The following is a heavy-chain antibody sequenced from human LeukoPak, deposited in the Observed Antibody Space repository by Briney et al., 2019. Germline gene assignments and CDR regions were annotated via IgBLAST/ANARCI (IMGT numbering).Heavy chain of an antibody. J-gene: IGHJ4*02. V-gene: IGHV3-23*01. Sequence: GGSLRLSCVASGLTFNSHSMSWVRQAPGMGLEWVSVVSTNGDVTFYADSVKGRFTISRDNSKNTLFLQMNSLRAEDTAVYYCAKLSLSGRSQSADYWGQGTLVAVSS. D-gene: IGHD3-10*01. CDR1: GLTFNSHS. CDR3: AKLSLSGRSQSADY. CDR2: VSTNGDVT.